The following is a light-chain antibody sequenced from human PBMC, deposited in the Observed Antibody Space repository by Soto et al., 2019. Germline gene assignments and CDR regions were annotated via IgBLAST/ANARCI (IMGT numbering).Light chain of an antibody. V-gene: IGKV1-39*01. CDR2: GAS. CDR1: QSINIS. Sequence: IQLTQSPSSLSASVGDRVTVTCRASQSINISLNWYQQKPGKAPTLLIYGASTLQSGVPSRFSGGGSRTDFTLTISSLQTEDVATSYCQQSYRSPYTFGQGTKLEI. CDR3: QQSYRSPYT. J-gene: IGKJ2*01.